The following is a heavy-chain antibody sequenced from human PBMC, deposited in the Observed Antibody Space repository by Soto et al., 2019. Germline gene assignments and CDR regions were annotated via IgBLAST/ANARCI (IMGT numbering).Heavy chain of an antibody. J-gene: IGHJ4*02. Sequence: SGGSLRLSCAASGFTVSSNYMSWVRQAPGKGLEWVSVIYSGGSTYYADSVKGRFTISRDNSKNTLYLQMNSLRAEDTAVYYCARVPAAGIFDYWGQGTLVTVSS. V-gene: IGHV3-66*01. CDR1: GFTVSSNY. D-gene: IGHD6-13*01. CDR3: ARVPAAGIFDY. CDR2: IYSGGST.